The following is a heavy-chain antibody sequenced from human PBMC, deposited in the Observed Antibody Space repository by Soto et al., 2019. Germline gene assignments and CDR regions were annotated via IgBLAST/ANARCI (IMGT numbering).Heavy chain of an antibody. CDR2: ISYDGSNK. Sequence: QVQLVESGGGVVQPGRSLRLSCAASGFTFSSYGMHWVRQAPGKGLEWVAVISYDGSNKYYADSVKGRFTISRDNSKNTLYLQMNSLRAEDTAVYYCANDLGALGDYVGWYFDLWGRGTLVTVSS. CDR3: ANDLGALGDYVGWYFDL. CDR1: GFTFSSYG. V-gene: IGHV3-30*18. D-gene: IGHD4-17*01. J-gene: IGHJ2*01.